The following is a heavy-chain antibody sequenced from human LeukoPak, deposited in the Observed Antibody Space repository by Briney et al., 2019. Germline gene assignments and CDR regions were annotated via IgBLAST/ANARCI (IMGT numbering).Heavy chain of an antibody. CDR3: TTGLLGVRGVIIRSTYYFDY. D-gene: IGHD3-10*01. J-gene: IGHJ4*02. Sequence: GGPLRLSCAASGFTFSNAWMSWVRQAPGKGLEWVGRIKSKTDGGTTDYAAPVKGRFTISRDDSKNTLYLQMNSLKTEDTAVYYCTTGLLGVRGVIIRSTYYFDYWGQGTLVTVSS. CDR2: IKSKTDGGTT. CDR1: GFTFSNAW. V-gene: IGHV3-15*01.